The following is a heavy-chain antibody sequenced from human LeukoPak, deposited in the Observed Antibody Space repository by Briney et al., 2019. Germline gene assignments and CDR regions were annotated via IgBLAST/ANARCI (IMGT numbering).Heavy chain of an antibody. J-gene: IGHJ5*02. CDR1: VGSISSFD. V-gene: IGHV4-59*01. CDR3: ARYFSGSYDFWSGFGASWFDP. Sequence: SETLSLTCTLSVGSISSFDASGMRQPPGGGRGGMGYILYRGSTNYYPSLKSRVPISVDTSTNQLSLKLRYVPAAATDVYYCARYFSGSYDFWSGFGASWFDPRGQGTLVTVSS. D-gene: IGHD3-3*01. CDR2: ILYRGST.